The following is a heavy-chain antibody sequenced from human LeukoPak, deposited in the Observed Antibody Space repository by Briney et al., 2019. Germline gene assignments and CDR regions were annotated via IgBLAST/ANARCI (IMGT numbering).Heavy chain of an antibody. CDR1: GGSISSSNY. Sequence: SETLSLTCAVSGGSISSSNYWSWVRQPPGKGLDWIGEINHSGTTNYNPSLRSRVTISVDKSKNHFSLKLSSVTAADTAVYYCARWYYDGGGYYYDFWGQGTLVTVSS. CDR3: ARWYYDGGGYYYDF. J-gene: IGHJ4*02. D-gene: IGHD3-22*01. V-gene: IGHV4-4*02. CDR2: INHSGTT.